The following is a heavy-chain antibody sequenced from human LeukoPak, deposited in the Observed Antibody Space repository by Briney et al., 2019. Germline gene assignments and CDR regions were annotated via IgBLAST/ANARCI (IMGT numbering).Heavy chain of an antibody. CDR2: FDPEDGET. V-gene: IGHV1-24*01. CDR3: ATGPTTVTTGGENYYYGMDV. CDR1: GYTLTELS. J-gene: IGHJ6*02. D-gene: IGHD4-17*01. Sequence: ASVKVSCKVSGYTLTELSMHWVRQAPGKGLEWMGGFDPEDGETIYAQKFQGRVTMTEDTSTDTAYMELSSLRSEDTAVYYCATGPTTVTTGGENYYYGMDVWGQGTTVTVSS.